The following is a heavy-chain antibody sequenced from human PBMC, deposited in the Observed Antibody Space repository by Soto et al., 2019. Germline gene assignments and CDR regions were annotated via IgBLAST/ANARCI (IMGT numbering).Heavy chain of an antibody. CDR2: IYPGGTT. J-gene: IGHJ6*02. D-gene: IGHD3-9*01. CDR1: GFTVSSHY. Sequence: EVQLVESGGGLVQPGGSLRLSCAASGFTVSSHYMSWVRHTPAKGLEWVSLIYPGGTTYYADSVKGRFTISKDNSKNTVYLQMNSLRAEDTAVYYCARPLSDTLTYYYGMDVWGQGTTVTVSS. V-gene: IGHV3-66*04. CDR3: ARPLSDTLTYYYGMDV.